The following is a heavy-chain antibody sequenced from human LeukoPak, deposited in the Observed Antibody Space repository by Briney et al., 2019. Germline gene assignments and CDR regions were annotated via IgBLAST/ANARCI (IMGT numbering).Heavy chain of an antibody. Sequence: TGGSLRLSCAASGFTFSSYAMSWVRQAPGKGLEWVSAISGSGGSTYYADSVKGRFTISRDNSKNTPYLQMNSLRAEDTAVYYCAKDLGSYYYYMDVWGKGTTVTVSS. D-gene: IGHD3-10*01. V-gene: IGHV3-23*01. CDR2: ISGSGGST. CDR3: AKDLGSYYYYMDV. CDR1: GFTFSSYA. J-gene: IGHJ6*03.